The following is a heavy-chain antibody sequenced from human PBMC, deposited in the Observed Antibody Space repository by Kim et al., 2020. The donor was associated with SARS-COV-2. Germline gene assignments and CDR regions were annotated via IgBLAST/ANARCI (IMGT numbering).Heavy chain of an antibody. CDR2: GNP. J-gene: IGHJ4*02. Sequence: GNPTYAQGFTGRFVFSLDTSVSTAYLQISSLKAEDTAVYYCARDQPGFDYWGQGTLVTVSS. CDR3: ARDQPGFDY. V-gene: IGHV7-4-1*02.